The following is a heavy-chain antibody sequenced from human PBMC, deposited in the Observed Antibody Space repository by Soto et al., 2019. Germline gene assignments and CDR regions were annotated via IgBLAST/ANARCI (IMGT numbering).Heavy chain of an antibody. CDR3: TTAPHLIVVLPAAILPTNDYYYMDV. J-gene: IGHJ6*03. V-gene: IGHV3-15*01. CDR1: GFTFSNAW. Sequence: GGSLRLSCAASGFTFSNAWMSWVRQAPGKGLEWVGRIKSKTDGGTTDYAAPVKGRFTISRDDSNNPLYLQMNSLKTGDTAVYYCTTAPHLIVVLPAAILPTNDYYYMDVWGKGTTVTVSS. CDR2: IKSKTDGGTT. D-gene: IGHD2-2*01.